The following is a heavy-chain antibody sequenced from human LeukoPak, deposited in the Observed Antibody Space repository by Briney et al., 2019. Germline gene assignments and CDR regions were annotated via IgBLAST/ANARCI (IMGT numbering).Heavy chain of an antibody. CDR1: GGFISSYY. CDR3: ARVDTAMVLQN. V-gene: IGHV4-59*01. J-gene: IGHJ1*01. Sequence: SETLSLTCTVSGGFISSYYWSWIRQPPGKGLEWIGYIYYSGSTNYNPSLKSRVTISVDTSRNQFSLKLSSVTAADTAVYYCARVDTAMVLQNWGQGTLVTVSS. CDR2: IYYSGST. D-gene: IGHD5-18*01.